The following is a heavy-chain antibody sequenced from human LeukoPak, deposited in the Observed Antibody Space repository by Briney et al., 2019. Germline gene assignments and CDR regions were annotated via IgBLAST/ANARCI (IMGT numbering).Heavy chain of an antibody. J-gene: IGHJ5*02. CDR3: ARVQDYYDFWSGYYTAGWFDP. D-gene: IGHD3-3*01. Sequence: GGSLRLSCAASGFTFSSYAMSWVRQAPGTGLEWVSAISGGGGTTYYADSVKGRFTISRDNSKNTLYLQMNSLRAEDTAVYYCARVQDYYDFWSGYYTAGWFDPWGQGTLVTVSS. V-gene: IGHV3-23*01. CDR1: GFTFSSYA. CDR2: ISGGGGTT.